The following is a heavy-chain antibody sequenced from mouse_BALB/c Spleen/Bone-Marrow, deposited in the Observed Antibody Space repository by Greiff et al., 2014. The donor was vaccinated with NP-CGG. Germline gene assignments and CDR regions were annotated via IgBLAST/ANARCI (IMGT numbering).Heavy chain of an antibody. Sequence: VQGVESGAELMKPGASVKISCKATGYTFSSYWMEWVKQRPGHGLEWIGEILPGSGSSKYNEKFKGKATFTADTSSNTAYMQLSSLTSEDSDVYYCARRGVHYWYFDVWGAGTTVTVSS. J-gene: IGHJ1*01. V-gene: IGHV1-9*01. CDR2: ILPGSGSS. CDR3: ARRGVHYWYFDV. CDR1: GYTFSSYW.